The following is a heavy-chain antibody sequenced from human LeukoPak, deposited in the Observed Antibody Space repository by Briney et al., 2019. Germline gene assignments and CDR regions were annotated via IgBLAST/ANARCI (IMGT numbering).Heavy chain of an antibody. CDR2: IYYSGST. J-gene: IGHJ4*02. D-gene: IGHD6-19*01. CDR3: ARRGSGWYYFDY. Sequence: PSQTLSLTCTVSGGSISSGSYYWSWIRQPPGKGLEWIGSIYYSGSTYYNPSLKSRVTISVDTSKNQFSLKLSSVTAADTAVYYCARRGSGWYYFDYWGQGTLVTVSS. V-gene: IGHV4-39*01. CDR1: GGSISSGSYY.